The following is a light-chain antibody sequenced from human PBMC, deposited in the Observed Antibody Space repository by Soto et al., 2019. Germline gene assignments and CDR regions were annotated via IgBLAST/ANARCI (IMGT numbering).Light chain of an antibody. V-gene: IGLV3-21*04. CDR1: NIGSKS. Sequence: SYELTQPPSVSVAPGETARITCGGNNIGSKSVHWYQQKPGQAPVLVISYDSDRPSGIPERFSGSNSGNTATLTISRVEAGDEADYYCQAWDSTTNRLYVFGTGTKLTVL. CDR3: QAWDSTTNRLYV. J-gene: IGLJ1*01. CDR2: YDS.